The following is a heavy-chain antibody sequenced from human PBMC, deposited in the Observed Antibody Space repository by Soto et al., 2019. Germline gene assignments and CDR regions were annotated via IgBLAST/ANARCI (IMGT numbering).Heavy chain of an antibody. V-gene: IGHV4-59*01. CDR3: ARDMPYGAGSLAGCDY. CDR1: GDSITRSY. J-gene: IGHJ4*02. CDR2: IYHSGTT. D-gene: IGHD1-26*01. Sequence: PSETLSLNCTVSGDSITRSYWSWIRQPPGKTLEWIGYIYHSGTTTYNPSLQSRVSISVDTSKNQFSLRLTAVIAADTAVYYCARDMPYGAGSLAGCDYWGQGILVTVSS.